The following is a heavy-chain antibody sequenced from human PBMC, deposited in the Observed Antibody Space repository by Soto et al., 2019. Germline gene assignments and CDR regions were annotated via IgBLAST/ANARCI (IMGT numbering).Heavy chain of an antibody. CDR2: ISWNVGSI. V-gene: IGHV3-9*01. CDR3: AKGVAGWYYFDY. CDR1: GFTFDDYA. Sequence: EVQLVESGGGLVQPGRSLRLSCAASGFTFDDYAMHWVRQAPGKGLEWVSGISWNVGSIAYAESVKGRFTISRDNAKNSLYLQMNSLGAEDTALYYCAKGVAGWYYFDYWGQGTLVTVSS. J-gene: IGHJ4*02. D-gene: IGHD3-3*01.